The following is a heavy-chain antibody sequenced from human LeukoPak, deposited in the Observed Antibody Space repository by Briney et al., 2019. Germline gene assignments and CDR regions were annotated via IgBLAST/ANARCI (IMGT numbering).Heavy chain of an antibody. CDR2: INVDGSGA. V-gene: IGHV3-74*01. CDR1: GFTFSTYW. J-gene: IGHJ4*02. D-gene: IGHD6-19*01. CDR3: ARATRIYSSGWYYSFHY. Sequence: PGGSLRLSCAASGFTFSTYWMHWVRQAPGKGLVWVSHINVDGSGATYADSVKGRFTISRDNAKNTLYLHMNSLRAEDTAVYYCARATRIYSSGWYYSFHYWGQGTLVTVSS.